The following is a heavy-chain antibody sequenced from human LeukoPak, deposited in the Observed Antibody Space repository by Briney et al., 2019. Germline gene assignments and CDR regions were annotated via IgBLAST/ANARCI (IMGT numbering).Heavy chain of an antibody. V-gene: IGHV2-5*02. CDR3: VRCRGRLTEFDY. Sequence: SGPTLVNPTQTLTLTCTFSGFSLSTSGVGVGWSRQPPGKALEWLALIYWDDDKRYSPSLRSRLTIAKDTSKNQVVLTMTNMDPVDTATYYCVRCRGRLTEFDYWGQGTLVTVSS. CDR1: GFSLSTSGVG. CDR2: IYWDDDK. D-gene: IGHD3-10*01. J-gene: IGHJ4*02.